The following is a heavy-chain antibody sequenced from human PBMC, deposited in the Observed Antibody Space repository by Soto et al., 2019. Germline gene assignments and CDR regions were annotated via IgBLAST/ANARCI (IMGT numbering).Heavy chain of an antibody. D-gene: IGHD2-2*01. J-gene: IGHJ4*02. CDR1: GFTFSSYA. CDR3: AKDVFAGIVVVPAALDY. CDR2: ISGSGGST. V-gene: IGHV3-23*01. Sequence: GGSLRLSCAASGFTFSSYAMSWVRQAPGKGLEWVSAISGSGGSTYYADSVKGRFTISRDNSKNTLYLQMNSLRAEDTAVYYCAKDVFAGIVVVPAALDYWGQGTLVTVSS.